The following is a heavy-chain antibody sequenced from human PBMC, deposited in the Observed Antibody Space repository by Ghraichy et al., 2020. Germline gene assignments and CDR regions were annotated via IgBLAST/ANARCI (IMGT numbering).Heavy chain of an antibody. CDR3: AKDWVVVVVAARRAFDI. V-gene: IGHV3-23*01. D-gene: IGHD2-15*01. Sequence: GGSLRLSCAASGFTFSSYAMSWVRQAPGKGLEWVSAISGSGGSTYYADSVKGRFTISRDNSKNTLYLQMNSLRAEDTAVYYCAKDWVVVVVAARRAFDIWGQGTMVTVSS. CDR2: ISGSGGST. CDR1: GFTFSSYA. J-gene: IGHJ3*02.